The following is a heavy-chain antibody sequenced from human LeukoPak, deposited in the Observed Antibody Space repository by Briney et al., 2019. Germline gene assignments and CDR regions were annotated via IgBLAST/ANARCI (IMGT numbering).Heavy chain of an antibody. J-gene: IGHJ4*02. CDR2: IYHSGST. CDR1: GGSISSGGYS. Sequence: SQTLSLTCAVSGGSISSGGYSWSWIRQPPGKGLEWIGYIYHSGSTNYNPSLQSRITMSLDTSKKKFSLKLTSVTAADTAVYYCASDFRGGTGGLDYWGQGALVTVSS. V-gene: IGHV4-30-2*05. CDR3: ASDFRGGTGGLDY. D-gene: IGHD3/OR15-3a*01.